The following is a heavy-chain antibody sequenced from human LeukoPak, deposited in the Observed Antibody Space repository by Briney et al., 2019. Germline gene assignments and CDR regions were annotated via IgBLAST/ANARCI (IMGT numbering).Heavy chain of an antibody. J-gene: IGHJ6*02. CDR3: ARYCSSTSCYKGYYYYYYGMDV. CDR1: GYTFTSYY. CDR2: INPSGGST. Sequence: ASVKVSCKASGYTFTSYYMHWVRQAPGQGLEWMGIINPSGGSTSYARKFQGRVTMTRDTSTSTAYMELRSLRSDDTAVYYCARYCSSTSCYKGYYYYYYGMDVWSQGTTVTVSS. V-gene: IGHV1-46*01. D-gene: IGHD2-2*02.